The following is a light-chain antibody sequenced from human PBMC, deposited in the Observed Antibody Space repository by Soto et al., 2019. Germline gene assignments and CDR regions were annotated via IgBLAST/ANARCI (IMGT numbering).Light chain of an antibody. CDR3: QQYGSSPPWT. J-gene: IGKJ1*01. CDR2: GAS. CDR1: QSVSSSY. Sequence: EIVCTQFPGNLSLSPGYRATISCRASQSVSSSYLAWYQQKPGQAPRLLIYGASSRATGIPDRFSGSGSGTDFTLTISRLEPEDFAVYYCQQYGSSPPWTFGQGTKVDIK. V-gene: IGKV3-20*01.